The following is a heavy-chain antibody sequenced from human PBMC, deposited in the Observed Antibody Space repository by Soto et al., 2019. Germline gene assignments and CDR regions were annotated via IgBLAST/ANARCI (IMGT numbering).Heavy chain of an antibody. V-gene: IGHV3-30-3*01. CDR1: GFTFSSYA. CDR3: ARTHIHPRGYYDSSGYFKPGYYYGMDV. CDR2: ISYDGSNK. D-gene: IGHD3-22*01. J-gene: IGHJ6*02. Sequence: QVQLVESGGGVVQPGRSLRLSCAASGFTFSSYAMHWVRQAPGKGLEWVAVISYDGSNKYYADSVKGRFTISRDNSKNTLYLQMNRLRAEDTAVYYCARTHIHPRGYYDSSGYFKPGYYYGMDVWGPGTTVTVSS.